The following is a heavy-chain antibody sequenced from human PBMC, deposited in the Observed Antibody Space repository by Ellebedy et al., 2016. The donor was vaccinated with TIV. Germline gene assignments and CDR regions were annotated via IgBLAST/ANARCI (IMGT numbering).Heavy chain of an antibody. J-gene: IGHJ4*02. CDR2: ISAYNGNT. V-gene: IGHV1-18*01. D-gene: IGHD3-22*01. CDR1: GYTFTGYG. CDR3: ARDGYYYDSSSYFLDY. Sequence: ASVKVSCKASGYTFTGYGITWVRQAPGQGLEWMGWISAYNGNTNYAQNFQGRVSMTRDTSTNTAYMELRSLRPDDTAIYYCARDGYYYDSSSYFLDYWGQGTLVTVSS.